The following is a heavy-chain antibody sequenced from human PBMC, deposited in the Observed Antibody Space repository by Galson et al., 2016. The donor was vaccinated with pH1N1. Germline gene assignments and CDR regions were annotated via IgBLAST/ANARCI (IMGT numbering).Heavy chain of an antibody. Sequence: SLRLSCAASGFPFSDYWMHWVRQAPGKGLVWVARIDNDGRGISHADSVRGRFAISRDNAENMLYLQMNSLRTDDTAVYYCGRNWWGIDYWGQGALVTVSS. CDR3: GRNWWGIDY. D-gene: IGHD2-15*01. CDR1: GFPFSDYW. V-gene: IGHV3-74*01. CDR2: IDNDGRGI. J-gene: IGHJ4*02.